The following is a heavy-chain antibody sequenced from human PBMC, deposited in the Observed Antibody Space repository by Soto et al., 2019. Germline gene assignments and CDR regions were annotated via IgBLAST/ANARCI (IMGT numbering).Heavy chain of an antibody. Sequence: QRLSCAASGFTFDDYAIHWVRQPPGRGLEWVSAIGWNGATMVYADSVQGRFTISRDNAKKLVILEMNNLRGDDTALYYCAKDFGRYDFYGMDVWGQGTTVTVSS. CDR3: AKDFGRYDFYGMDV. CDR1: GFTFDDYA. V-gene: IGHV3-9*01. CDR2: IGWNGATM. J-gene: IGHJ6*02. D-gene: IGHD3-16*01.